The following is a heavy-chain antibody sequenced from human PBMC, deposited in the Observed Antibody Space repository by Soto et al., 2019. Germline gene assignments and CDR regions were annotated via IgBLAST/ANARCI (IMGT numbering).Heavy chain of an antibody. D-gene: IGHD3-16*01. Sequence: EVQLLESGGGLVQPGGSLRLSCTASGVTFSAYAMSWVRQALGKGLEWVSAISGTGGNTYYADSVKGRFTISRDNSESTLFLQMHSLRADDTAVYYCATRHDYGGNLDAFDIWGQGTTVAVSS. CDR1: GVTFSAYA. V-gene: IGHV3-23*01. CDR2: ISGTGGNT. CDR3: ATRHDYGGNLDAFDI. J-gene: IGHJ3*02.